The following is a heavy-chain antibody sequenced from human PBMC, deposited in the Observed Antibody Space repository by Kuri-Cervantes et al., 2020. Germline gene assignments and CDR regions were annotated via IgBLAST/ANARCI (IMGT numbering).Heavy chain of an antibody. CDR1: GFTFSSYA. D-gene: IGHD3-10*01. CDR2: ISGSGGST. V-gene: IGHV3-23*01. J-gene: IGHJ6*02. CDR3: AKGGVVRGVIIIYYYYGMDV. Sequence: GESLKISCAASGFTFSSYAMSWVRQAPGKGLEWVSAISGSGGSTYYADSVKGRFTISRDNSKNTLYLQMNSLRAEDTAVYYCAKGGVVRGVIIIYYYYGMDVWGQGTTVTVSS.